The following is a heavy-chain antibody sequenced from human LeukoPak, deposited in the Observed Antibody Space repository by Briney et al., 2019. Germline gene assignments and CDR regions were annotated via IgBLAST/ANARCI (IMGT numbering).Heavy chain of an antibody. D-gene: IGHD3-22*01. CDR2: ISSSGNNI. CDR1: GLTYSEYY. J-gene: IGHJ4*02. Sequence: GGCLRLSCAASGLTYSEYYMRWVREAGGKGVEWVSYISSSGNNIYYAESVKGGFTISRDNAKNSLYLQMNSRRAEDTAVYYCARDAYYYDSSGYYVYWGQGTLVTVSS. CDR3: ARDAYYYDSSGYYVY. V-gene: IGHV3-11*04.